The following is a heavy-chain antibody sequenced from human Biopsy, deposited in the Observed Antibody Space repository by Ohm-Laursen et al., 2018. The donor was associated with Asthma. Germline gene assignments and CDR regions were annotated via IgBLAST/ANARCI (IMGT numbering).Heavy chain of an antibody. Sequence: GASVKVSCKSLGGTFNTYVIGWVRQAPGQGLEWMGVINSVFGTTTYPQKFQDRVTITADDSTSTVYMELSSLRSEDTAVYYCARKAGSCMSRTCYSLDFWGQGTLVTVSS. J-gene: IGHJ4*02. CDR2: INSVFGTT. CDR1: GGTFNTYV. D-gene: IGHD2-15*01. V-gene: IGHV1-69*13. CDR3: ARKAGSCMSRTCYSLDF.